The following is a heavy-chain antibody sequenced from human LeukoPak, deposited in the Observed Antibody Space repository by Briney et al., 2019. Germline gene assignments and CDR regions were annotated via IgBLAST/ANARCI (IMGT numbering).Heavy chain of an antibody. Sequence: ASVKVSCKASGGTFSSYAISWVRRAPGQGLEWMGGIIPIFGTANYAQKFQGRVTITTDESTSTAYMELSSLRSEDTAVYYCATPSNYEYYYYYYMDVWGKGTTVTVSS. D-gene: IGHD4-11*01. V-gene: IGHV1-69*05. J-gene: IGHJ6*03. CDR2: IIPIFGTA. CDR1: GGTFSSYA. CDR3: ATPSNYEYYYYYYMDV.